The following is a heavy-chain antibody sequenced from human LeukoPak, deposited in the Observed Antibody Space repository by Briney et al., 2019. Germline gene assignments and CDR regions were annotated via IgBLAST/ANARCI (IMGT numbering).Heavy chain of an antibody. CDR1: GYTFSTYA. V-gene: IGHV3-23*01. CDR2: MNGSGDST. D-gene: IGHD3-22*01. J-gene: IGHJ4*02. Sequence: GGPLTLPCAASGYTFSTYAVNWVRQAPGKALEWVSPMNGSGDSTYYRDSEEGRFIIPRRNSEETQYLQMRRVRVDETAVYYCARDRGRYYDSRGIFWGYSFDSWGQGILVTVST. CDR3: ARDRGRYYDSRGIFWGYSFDS.